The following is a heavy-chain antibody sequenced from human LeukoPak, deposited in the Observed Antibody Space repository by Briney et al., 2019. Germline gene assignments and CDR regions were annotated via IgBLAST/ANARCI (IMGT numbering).Heavy chain of an antibody. V-gene: IGHV3-23*01. CDR1: GFIFSSYA. J-gene: IGHJ4*02. Sequence: GGSLRLSCAASGFIFSSYAMNWVRQAPGKGLEWVSGISGSGAGTYYADSVKGRFTISRDNSKNTLYLQMNSLRAEDTAVYYCAKMVREFYTISYYFDYRGQGTLVTVSS. CDR2: ISGSGAGT. D-gene: IGHD2-8*01. CDR3: AKMVREFYTISYYFDY.